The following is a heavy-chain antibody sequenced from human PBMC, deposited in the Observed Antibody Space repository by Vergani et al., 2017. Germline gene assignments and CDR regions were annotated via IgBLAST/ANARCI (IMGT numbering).Heavy chain of an antibody. Sequence: DVHLAESGGGFFQPGGSLRLSCSASGFSFNSYWMHWVRQVPGKGRLWVSRIKSDGSMTAYADSVKGRFTISRDNAQNTLYLQMNSLRVEDTGVYYCARARCIETCYMSNWLDSWGQGTLVTVSS. V-gene: IGHV3-74*03. J-gene: IGHJ5*01. D-gene: IGHD3-9*01. CDR3: ARARCIETCYMSNWLDS. CDR2: IKSDGSMT. CDR1: GFSFNSYW.